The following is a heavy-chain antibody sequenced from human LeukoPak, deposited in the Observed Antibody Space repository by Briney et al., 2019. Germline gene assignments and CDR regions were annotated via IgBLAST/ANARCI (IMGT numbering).Heavy chain of an antibody. D-gene: IGHD1-26*01. J-gene: IGHJ5*02. Sequence: GGSLRLSCAASGFTFSSYDMHWVRQATGKGLEWVSAIGIAGDTYYPGSVKGRFTISRDNAKNSLFLQMNSLRAEDTAMYYCVRISGVGATRYNWFDPWGQGILVTVSS. V-gene: IGHV3-13*01. CDR1: GFTFSSYD. CDR3: VRISGVGATRYNWFDP. CDR2: IGIAGDT.